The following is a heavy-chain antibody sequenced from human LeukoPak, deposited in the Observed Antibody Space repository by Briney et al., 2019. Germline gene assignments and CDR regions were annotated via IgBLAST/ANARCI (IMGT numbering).Heavy chain of an antibody. Sequence: SETLSLTCTVSGGSISSYYWSWLRQPPGKGLEWIGYIYYSGSTNYNPSLKSRVTISVDTSKNQFSLKLSSVTAADTAVHYCARAGTTGGAFDIWGQGTMVTVSS. CDR2: IYYSGST. V-gene: IGHV4-59*01. CDR1: GGSISSYY. J-gene: IGHJ3*02. D-gene: IGHD4-17*01. CDR3: ARAGTTGGAFDI.